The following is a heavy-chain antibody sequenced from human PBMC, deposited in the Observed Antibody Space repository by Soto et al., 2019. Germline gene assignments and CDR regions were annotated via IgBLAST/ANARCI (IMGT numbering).Heavy chain of an antibody. V-gene: IGHV4-39*01. J-gene: IGHJ5*02. Sequence: SETLSLTCTVSGGSISSSSYYWGWVRQPPGKGLEWIGTIYYSGSTYYNPSLKSRVTISVDTAKNQFSLKLSSVTAADTAVCYGARHGTVTTFLNWFDPWGQGTLVTVSS. D-gene: IGHD4-17*01. CDR2: IYYSGST. CDR1: GGSISSSSYY. CDR3: ARHGTVTTFLNWFDP.